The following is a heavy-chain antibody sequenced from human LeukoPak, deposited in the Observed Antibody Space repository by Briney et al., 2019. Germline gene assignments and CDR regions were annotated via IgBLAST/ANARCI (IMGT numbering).Heavy chain of an antibody. CDR1: GFTFSSCD. CDR3: AKEGYHGSGMYSNPPHADY. CDR2: ISYDGNNK. D-gene: IGHD3-10*01. J-gene: IGHJ4*02. V-gene: IGHV3-30*18. Sequence: GGSLRLSCAASGFTFSSCDMSWVRQAPGKGLEWVALISYDGNNKYYADSVKGRFTISRDNSKNTLSLQMNSLRAEDTALYYCAKEGYHGSGMYSNPPHADYWGQGTLVTVSS.